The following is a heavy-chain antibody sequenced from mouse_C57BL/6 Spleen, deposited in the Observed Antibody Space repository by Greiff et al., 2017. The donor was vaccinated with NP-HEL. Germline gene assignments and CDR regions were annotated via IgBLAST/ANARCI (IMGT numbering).Heavy chain of an antibody. Sequence: QVQLKESGAELVRPGTSVKVSCKASGYAFTNYLIEWVKQRPGQGLEWIGVINPGSGGTNYNEKFKGKATLTADKSSSTAYMQLSSLTSEDSAVYFCARGGFPHYFDYWGQGTTLTVSS. J-gene: IGHJ2*01. CDR1: GYAFTNYL. V-gene: IGHV1-54*01. CDR2: INPGSGGT. CDR3: ARGGFPHYFDY.